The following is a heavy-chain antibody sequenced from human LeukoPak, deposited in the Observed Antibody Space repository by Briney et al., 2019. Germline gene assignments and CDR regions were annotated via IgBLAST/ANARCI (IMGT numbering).Heavy chain of an antibody. Sequence: GGSLRLSCAASRFTFSRYGMHWVRQAPGKGLEWVAVISYDGSNKYYADSVKGRFTISRDNSKNTLYLQMNSLRAEDTAVYYCAKDYSSGYYSNSNYFDYWGQGTLVSVSS. J-gene: IGHJ4*02. V-gene: IGHV3-30*18. CDR1: RFTFSRYG. CDR3: AKDYSSGYYSNSNYFDY. CDR2: ISYDGSNK. D-gene: IGHD3-22*01.